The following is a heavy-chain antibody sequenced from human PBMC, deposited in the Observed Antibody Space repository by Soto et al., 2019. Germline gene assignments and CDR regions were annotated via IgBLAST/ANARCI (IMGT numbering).Heavy chain of an antibody. Sequence: KPSETLSLTCAVYGGSFSGYYWSWIRQPPGKGLEWIGEINHSGSTNYNPSLKSRVTISVDTSKNQFSLKLSSVTAADTAVYYCARLGYCSSTSCATRYYYYMDVWGKGTTVTVSS. CDR2: INHSGST. V-gene: IGHV4-34*01. CDR3: ARLGYCSSTSCATRYYYYMDV. CDR1: GGSFSGYY. J-gene: IGHJ6*03. D-gene: IGHD2-2*01.